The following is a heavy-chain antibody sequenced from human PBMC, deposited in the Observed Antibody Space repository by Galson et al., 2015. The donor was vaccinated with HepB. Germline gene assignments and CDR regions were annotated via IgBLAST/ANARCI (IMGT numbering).Heavy chain of an antibody. CDR3: AKGDVWGSAARNYGMDV. Sequence: SLRLSCAASGFTFSNYAMTWVRQAPGKGLEWVSSISAGGDTTYYADSVKGRFATSRDNAKKMLSLRTNSLRAEDTAVYYCAKGDVWGSAARNYGMDVWGQGTTVTVSS. CDR2: ISAGGDTT. D-gene: IGHD3-16*01. J-gene: IGHJ6*02. V-gene: IGHV3-23*01. CDR1: GFTFSNYA.